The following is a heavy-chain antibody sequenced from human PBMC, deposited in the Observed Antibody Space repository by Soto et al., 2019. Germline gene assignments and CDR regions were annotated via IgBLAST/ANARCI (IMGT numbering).Heavy chain of an antibody. Sequence: PSETLSLTCAVSGGSISSSSYYWGWIRQPPGKGLEWIGSIYYSGSTYYNPSLKSRVTISVDTSKNQFSLKLSSVTAAVTAVYYCAFRVVTMVRGVIENWGQGTLVTVSS. CDR1: GGSISSSSYY. J-gene: IGHJ4*02. D-gene: IGHD3-10*01. V-gene: IGHV4-39*01. CDR2: IYYSGST. CDR3: AFRVVTMVRGVIEN.